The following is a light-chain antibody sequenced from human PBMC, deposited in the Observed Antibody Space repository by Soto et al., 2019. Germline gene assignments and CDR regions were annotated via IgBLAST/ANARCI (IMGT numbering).Light chain of an antibody. CDR3: QKYDSAPWT. J-gene: IGKJ1*01. CDR1: QGISNY. CDR2: AAS. Sequence: DIQMTQSPSSLSASVRDRVTITCRASQGISNYLAWYQQKPGKVPKLLIYAASTLQSGVPSRFSGSGSGTYFTLTISSLQPEDVAPYYCQKYDSAPWTFGQGTKVEIK. V-gene: IGKV1-27*01.